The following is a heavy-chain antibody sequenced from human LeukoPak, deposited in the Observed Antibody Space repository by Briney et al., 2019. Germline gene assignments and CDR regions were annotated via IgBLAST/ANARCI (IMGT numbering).Heavy chain of an antibody. Sequence: SGGSLRLSCVASGITFSSFGMHWVRQAPGKGLEWVAFIWYDGSNEYYADSVKGRFTIFRDNSKNTLYLQMNSLRGDDTAVYYCARDSPLTAGPFDPWGQGTLVTVSS. V-gene: IGHV3-33*01. D-gene: IGHD7-27*01. CDR1: GITFSSFG. CDR2: IWYDGSNE. CDR3: ARDSPLTAGPFDP. J-gene: IGHJ5*02.